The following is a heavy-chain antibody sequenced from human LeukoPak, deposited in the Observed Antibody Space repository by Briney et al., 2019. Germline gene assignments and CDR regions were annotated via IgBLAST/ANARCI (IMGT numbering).Heavy chain of an antibody. CDR2: ISGSGGST. Sequence: GGSLRLSCAASGFTFSSYAMSWVRQAPGKGLEWVSAISGSGGSTYYADSVKGRFTISRDNSKNTLYLQMNSLRAEDTAVYYCAKVSARRIVVVVAARYFDYWGQGTLVTVSS. V-gene: IGHV3-23*01. D-gene: IGHD2-15*01. J-gene: IGHJ4*02. CDR1: GFTFSSYA. CDR3: AKVSARRIVVVVAARYFDY.